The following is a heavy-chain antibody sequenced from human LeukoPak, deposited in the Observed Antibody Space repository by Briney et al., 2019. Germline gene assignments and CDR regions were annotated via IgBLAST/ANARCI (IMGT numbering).Heavy chain of an antibody. V-gene: IGHV3-30-3*01. J-gene: IGHJ6*02. D-gene: IGHD2-21*01. CDR2: ISYDGSNK. Sequence: GRSLRLSYAASGFTFSSYAMHWVRQAPGKGLEWVAVISYDGSNKYYADSVKGRFTISRDNSKNTLYLQMNSLRAEDTAVYYCARTVVVTYYYGMDVWGQGTTVTVSS. CDR3: ARTVVVTYYYGMDV. CDR1: GFTFSSYA.